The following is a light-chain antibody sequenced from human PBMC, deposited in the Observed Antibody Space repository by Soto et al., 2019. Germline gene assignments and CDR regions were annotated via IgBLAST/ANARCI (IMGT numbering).Light chain of an antibody. Sequence: QSALTQPPSVSGSPGQSITISCTGTSSDVGGYNYVSWYQQHPGKAPKLIIYDVNNRPSGVSNRFSGSKSGNTASLTISGLPDEDEADYYCSSYTSSSTPVVFGGGTKLTVL. J-gene: IGLJ2*01. CDR3: SSYTSSSTPVV. CDR1: SSDVGGYNY. V-gene: IGLV2-14*01. CDR2: DVN.